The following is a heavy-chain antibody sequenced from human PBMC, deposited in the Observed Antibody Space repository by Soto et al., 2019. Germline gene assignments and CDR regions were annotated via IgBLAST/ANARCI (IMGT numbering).Heavy chain of an antibody. D-gene: IGHD6-19*01. J-gene: IGHJ4*02. CDR2: ISAYNGNT. Sequence: ASVKVSCKASGYTFTSYGISWVRQAPGQGLEWMGWISAYNGNTNYAQKLQGRVTMTTDTSTSTAYMELRSLRSDDTAVYYCARGNIGGWLPYYFDYWGQGTLVTVSS. V-gene: IGHV1-18*01. CDR3: ARGNIGGWLPYYFDY. CDR1: GYTFTSYG.